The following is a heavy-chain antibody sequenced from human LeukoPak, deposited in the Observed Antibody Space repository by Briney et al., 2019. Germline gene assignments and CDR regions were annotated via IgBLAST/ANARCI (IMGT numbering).Heavy chain of an antibody. Sequence: GASVKVSCKASGYTFTGYYVHWVRSAPGQGLEWMGWITPNNGGTNYAQGFQGRVTMTWDTSITTAYMELSGLTSDDTAVYFCATSYSQVTTDAYCYMDVWGKGSTVTVSS. CDR2: ITPNNGGT. D-gene: IGHD1-1*01. CDR3: ATSYSQVTTDAYCYMDV. J-gene: IGHJ6*03. CDR1: GYTFTGYY. V-gene: IGHV1-2*02.